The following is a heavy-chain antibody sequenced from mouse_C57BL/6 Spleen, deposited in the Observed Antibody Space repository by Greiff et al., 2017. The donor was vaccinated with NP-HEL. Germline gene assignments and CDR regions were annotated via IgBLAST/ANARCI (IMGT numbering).Heavy chain of an antibody. CDR3: ARYGSSYVEAMDY. V-gene: IGHV2-9-1*01. J-gene: IGHJ4*01. Sequence: VKLMESGPGLVAPSQSLSITCTVSGFSLTSYAISWVRQPPGKGLEWLGVIWTGGGTNYNSALKSRLSISKDNSKSQVFLKMTSLRTDDTARYYCARYGSSYVEAMDYWGQGTSVTVSS. CDR1: GFSLTSYA. D-gene: IGHD1-1*01. CDR2: IWTGGGT.